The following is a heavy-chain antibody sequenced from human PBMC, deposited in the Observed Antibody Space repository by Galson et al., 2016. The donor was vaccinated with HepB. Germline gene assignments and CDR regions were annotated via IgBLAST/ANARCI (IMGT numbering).Heavy chain of an antibody. V-gene: IGHV3-33*06. CDR2: IWFDGSNK. CDR3: AKNSYSSAWYPDY. Sequence: SLRLSCAASGFTFSGYGMHWVRQAPGKGLEWVSVIWFDGSNKYYAGSVKGRFTISRDNSKNTVYLQMNSLSAEDTAVYYCAKNSYSSAWYPDYWGQGTLVTVSS. D-gene: IGHD6-19*01. CDR1: GFTFSGYG. J-gene: IGHJ4*02.